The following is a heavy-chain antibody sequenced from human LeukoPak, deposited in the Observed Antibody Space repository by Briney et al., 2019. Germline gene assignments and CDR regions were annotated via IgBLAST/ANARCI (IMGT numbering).Heavy chain of an antibody. V-gene: IGHV3-33*01. D-gene: IGHD4-23*01. CDR1: GFTFSSYG. CDR2: IWYDGSNK. Sequence: GRSLRLSCAASGFTFSSYGMHWVRQAPGKGLEWVAVIWYDGSNKYYADFVKGRFTISRDNSKNTLYLQMNSLRAEDTAVYYWARDPGGCNPTFFDFWGQGTLVTVSS. J-gene: IGHJ4*02. CDR3: ARDPGGCNPTFFDF.